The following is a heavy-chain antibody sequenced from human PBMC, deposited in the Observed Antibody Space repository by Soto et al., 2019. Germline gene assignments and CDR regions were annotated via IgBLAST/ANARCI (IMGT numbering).Heavy chain of an antibody. CDR2: TYYRSKWYN. J-gene: IGHJ6*02. V-gene: IGHV6-1*01. D-gene: IGHD3-9*01. CDR3: ARLSRYFDWAYSGMDV. CDR1: GDSVSSNSAA. Sequence: SQTLSLTCAISGDSVSSNSAAWNWIRQSPSRGLEWLGRTYYRSKWYNDYAVSVKSRITINPDTSKNQFSLKLSSVTAADTAVYYCARLSRYFDWAYSGMDVWGQGTTVTVSS.